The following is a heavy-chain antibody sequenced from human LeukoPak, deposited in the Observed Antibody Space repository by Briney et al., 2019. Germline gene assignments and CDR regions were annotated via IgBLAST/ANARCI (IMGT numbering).Heavy chain of an antibody. Sequence: ASVKVSCKASGYTFTGYYMHWVRQAPGQGLEWMGWINPNSGGTNYAQKSQGWVTMTRDTSISTAYMELSRLRSDDTAVYYCARAGGGYDFWSGYYSYYFDYWGQGTLVTVSS. CDR1: GYTFTGYY. J-gene: IGHJ4*02. D-gene: IGHD3-3*01. CDR3: ARAGGGYDFWSGYYSYYFDY. V-gene: IGHV1-2*04. CDR2: INPNSGGT.